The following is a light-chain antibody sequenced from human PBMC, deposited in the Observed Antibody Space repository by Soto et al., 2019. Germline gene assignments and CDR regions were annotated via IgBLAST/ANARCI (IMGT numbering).Light chain of an antibody. CDR2: EGS. J-gene: IGLJ1*01. CDR1: SSDGGSYNL. V-gene: IGLV2-23*01. Sequence: ALTQPPSVSRSPGLSITISCTGRSSDGGSYNLVSWYQQDPGKAPKHMMIEGSKRPSGVSNLFSGSQPGNTAYLTISLLQAEDEADYYCCSHAGSSTYVFGTGTQVTVL. CDR3: CSHAGSSTYV.